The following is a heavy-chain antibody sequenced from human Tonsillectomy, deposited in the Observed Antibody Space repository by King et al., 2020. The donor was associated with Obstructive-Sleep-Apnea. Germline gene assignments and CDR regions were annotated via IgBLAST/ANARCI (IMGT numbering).Heavy chain of an antibody. Sequence: VQLQESGPGLVKPSETLSLTCTVSGYSISSGYYWGWIRQPPGKGLEWIGSIYHSGSTYYNPSLKSRVTISVDTSKNQFSLKLSSVTAADTAVYYCAGEALGYCSSTSCYADPYYYYGMDVWGQGTTVTVSS. J-gene: IGHJ6*02. V-gene: IGHV4-38-2*02. CDR3: AGEALGYCSSTSCYADPYYYYGMDV. D-gene: IGHD2-2*01. CDR1: GYSISSGYY. CDR2: IYHSGST.